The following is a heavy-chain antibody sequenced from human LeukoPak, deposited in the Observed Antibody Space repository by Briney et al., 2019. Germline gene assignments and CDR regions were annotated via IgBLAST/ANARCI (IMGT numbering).Heavy chain of an antibody. Sequence: GGSLRLSCAASGFTFSDYYMSWIRQAPGKGLEWVSYISSSGSTIYYADSVKGRFTISRDNAKNSLYLQMNSLRAEDTAVYHCAYTAMVYPPNPDYWGQGTLVTVSS. D-gene: IGHD5-18*01. CDR1: GFTFSDYY. CDR2: ISSSGSTI. CDR3: AYTAMVYPPNPDY. V-gene: IGHV3-11*04. J-gene: IGHJ4*02.